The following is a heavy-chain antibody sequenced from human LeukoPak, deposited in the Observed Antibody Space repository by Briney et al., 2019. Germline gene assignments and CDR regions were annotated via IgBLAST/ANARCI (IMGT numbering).Heavy chain of an antibody. Sequence: SETLSLTCTVSGVSISSYYWSWIRQPPGKGLEWVGYIYYSGSTNYNPSLKSRVTISVDTSKNQFSLKLSSVTAADTAVYYCARDAYGSGSYYYWGQGTLVTVSS. CDR1: GVSISSYY. V-gene: IGHV4-59*12. CDR3: ARDAYGSGSYYY. D-gene: IGHD3-10*01. CDR2: IYYSGST. J-gene: IGHJ4*02.